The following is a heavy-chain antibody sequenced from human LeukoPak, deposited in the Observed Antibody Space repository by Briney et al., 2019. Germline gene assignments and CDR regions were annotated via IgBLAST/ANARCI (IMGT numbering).Heavy chain of an antibody. D-gene: IGHD3-22*01. CDR1: GFTFSSYT. Sequence: GGSLRLSCAGSGFTFSSYTMHWVRQAPGKGLEYVSAINSNGGSTYYADYVKGRFTIFRDNSKNTQYLQMGSLRAEDMAVYYCARGGYYDSRGRDFDSWGQGTLVTVSS. V-gene: IGHV3-64*02. CDR3: ARGGYYDSRGRDFDS. CDR2: INSNGGST. J-gene: IGHJ4*02.